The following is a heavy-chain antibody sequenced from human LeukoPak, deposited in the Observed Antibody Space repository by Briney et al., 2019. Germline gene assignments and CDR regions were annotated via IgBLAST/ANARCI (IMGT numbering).Heavy chain of an antibody. V-gene: IGHV3-53*01. CDR2: IYSGGST. J-gene: IGHJ4*02. D-gene: IGHD6-6*01. CDR1: GFTFSSYW. Sequence: GGSLRLSCAASGFTFSSYWMHWVRQAPGKGLEWVSVIYSGGSTYYSDSVQGRFTISRDTSKNTLYLQMNSLRAEDTAVYYCARSYSSSSGGLYYFDYWGQGTLVTVSS. CDR3: ARSYSSSSGGLYYFDY.